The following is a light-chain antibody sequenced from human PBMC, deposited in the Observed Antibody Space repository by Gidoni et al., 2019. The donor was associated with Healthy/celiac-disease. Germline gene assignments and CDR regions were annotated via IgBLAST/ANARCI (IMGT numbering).Light chain of an antibody. CDR3: QQYDNLPSLT. CDR1: QDISNI. V-gene: IGKV1-33*01. J-gene: IGKJ4*01. CDR2: GAS. Sequence: IQMNQSPSSLSPSVVDRITITCQANQDISNILNWYQQKPGKAPKLLIYGASNLETGVPERFSGSGSGTDFTFTISSLQPEDIATYYCQQYDNLPSLTFGGGTKVEIK.